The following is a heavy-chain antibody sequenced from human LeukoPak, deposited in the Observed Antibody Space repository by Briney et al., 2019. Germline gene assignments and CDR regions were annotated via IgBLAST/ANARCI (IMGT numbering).Heavy chain of an antibody. CDR3: ARDLYEGSGSDY. CDR1: GFTFDDYG. Sequence: GGSLRLSCAASGFTFDDYGMGWVRQAPGKGLEWVSGINWNGGSTGYADSVKGRFTISRDNAKNSLYLQMNSLRAEDTALYYCARDLYEGSGSDYWGQGTLVTVSS. CDR2: INWNGGST. V-gene: IGHV3-20*04. J-gene: IGHJ4*02. D-gene: IGHD3-22*01.